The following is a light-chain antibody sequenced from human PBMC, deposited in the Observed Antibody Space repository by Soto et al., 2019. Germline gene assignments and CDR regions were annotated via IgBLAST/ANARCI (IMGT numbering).Light chain of an antibody. CDR3: QQANSFPLS. CDR2: GAS. V-gene: IGKV1-12*01. Sequence: DIQMTQSPSSVSASVGDRVTITCRASQGIRSWLAWYQQKPGNAPNLLIYGASSLQSGVPSRLSGSGSGTDFTLTISSLRTEDSATYYCQQANSFPLSFGGGTKVEIK. CDR1: QGIRSW. J-gene: IGKJ4*01.